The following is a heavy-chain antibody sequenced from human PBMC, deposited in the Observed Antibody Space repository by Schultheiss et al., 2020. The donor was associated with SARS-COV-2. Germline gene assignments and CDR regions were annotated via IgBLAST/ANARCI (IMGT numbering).Heavy chain of an antibody. CDR3: ARTKYYYDSSGYFVGDAFDI. CDR1: GYSISSGYY. Sequence: SETLSLTCAVSGYSISSGYYWGWIRQPPGKGLEWIGEINHSGSTNYNPSLKSRVTISVDTSKNQFSLKLSSVTAADTAVYYCARTKYYYDSSGYFVGDAFDIWGQGTMVTVSS. CDR2: INHSGST. V-gene: IGHV4-38-2*01. J-gene: IGHJ3*02. D-gene: IGHD3-22*01.